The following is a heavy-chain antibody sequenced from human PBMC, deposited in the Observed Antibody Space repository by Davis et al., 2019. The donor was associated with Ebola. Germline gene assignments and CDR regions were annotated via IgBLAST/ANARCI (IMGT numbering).Heavy chain of an antibody. CDR1: GGYVSSPTYY. V-gene: IGHV4-61*01. D-gene: IGHD2-2*01. Sequence: MPSETLSLTCTVSGGYVSSPTYYWNWTRQPPRKGLEWIGHIYNSVNSNYSPSLRSRVTISADTSKNQFSLKLSSVTAADTAVYYCARALPRYCSSTSCQRGGWFDPWGQGTLVTVSS. CDR3: ARALPRYCSSTSCQRGGWFDP. J-gene: IGHJ5*02. CDR2: IYNSVNS.